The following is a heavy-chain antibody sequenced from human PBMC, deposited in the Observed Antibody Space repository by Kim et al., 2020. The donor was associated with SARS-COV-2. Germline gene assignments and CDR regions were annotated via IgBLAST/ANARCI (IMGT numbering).Heavy chain of an antibody. Sequence: GGSLRLSCAASGFTFSSYAMHWVRQAPGKGLEWVAVISYDGSNKYYADSAKGRFTISRDNSKNTLYLQMNSLRAEDTAVYYCARDRVVWFGELFGAFDIWGQGTMVTVSS. CDR1: GFTFSSYA. V-gene: IGHV3-30*04. CDR3: ARDRVVWFGELFGAFDI. J-gene: IGHJ3*02. D-gene: IGHD3-10*01. CDR2: ISYDGSNK.